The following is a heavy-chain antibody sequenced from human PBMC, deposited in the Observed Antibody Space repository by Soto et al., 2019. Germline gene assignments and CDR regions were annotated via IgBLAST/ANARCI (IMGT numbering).Heavy chain of an antibody. CDR2: INPNGGST. J-gene: IGHJ4*02. CDR1: GYAFTTYY. V-gene: IGHV1-46*03. CDR3: SRAPFASGSGWYDY. D-gene: IGHD6-19*01. Sequence: QVQLVQSGAEVKKPGASVKVSCKASGYAFTTYYIHWVRQAPGQGLEWMGIINPNGGSTSSAQKYQGRDTMTRDTSTSTVYMELSSLRSEDTAVYYCSRAPFASGSGWYDYWGQGTLVTVSS.